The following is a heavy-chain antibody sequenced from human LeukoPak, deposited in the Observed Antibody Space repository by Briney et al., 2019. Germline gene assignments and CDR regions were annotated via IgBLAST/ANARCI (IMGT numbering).Heavy chain of an antibody. CDR1: GFTFSSYG. J-gene: IGHJ4*02. CDR2: IWYDGSNK. D-gene: IGHD1-7*01. CDR3: VPTGTTTSGFDY. V-gene: IGHV3-33*01. Sequence: QPGRSLRLSCAASGFTFSSYGMHWVRQAPGKGLEWVAVIWYDGSNKYYADSVKGRFTISRDNSKNTLYLQMNSLRAEDTAVYYCVPTGTTTSGFDYWGQGTLVTVSS.